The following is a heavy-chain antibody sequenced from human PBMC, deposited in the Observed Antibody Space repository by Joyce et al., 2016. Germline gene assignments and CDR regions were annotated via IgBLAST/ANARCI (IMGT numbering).Heavy chain of an antibody. Sequence: QVQLQQWGAGLLKPSETLSLTCGVSGGPFRGFFWTWVRPPPGKGLEWIGDITNSGATNYNPSLKSRINFSVDTSKNQFSLKLTSLSAADTAVYYCARSQWLAPLMYWGQGTPVTVSS. V-gene: IGHV4-34*01. J-gene: IGHJ4*02. CDR3: ARSQWLAPLMY. D-gene: IGHD6-19*01. CDR2: ITNSGAT. CDR1: GGPFRGFF.